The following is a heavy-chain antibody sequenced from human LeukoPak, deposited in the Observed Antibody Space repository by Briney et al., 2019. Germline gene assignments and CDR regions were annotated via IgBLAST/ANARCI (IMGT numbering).Heavy chain of an antibody. CDR2: IYYSGST. V-gene: IGHV4-30-4*08. CDR1: GGSISSGDYY. Sequence: SETLSLTCTVSGGSISSGDYYWSWIRQPPGKGLEWIGYIYYSGSTYYNPSLKSRVTISVDTSKNQFSLKLSSVTAADTAVYYCARKTSRGYSYPPAFDPWGQGTLVTVSS. CDR3: ARKTSRGYSYPPAFDP. J-gene: IGHJ5*02. D-gene: IGHD5-18*01.